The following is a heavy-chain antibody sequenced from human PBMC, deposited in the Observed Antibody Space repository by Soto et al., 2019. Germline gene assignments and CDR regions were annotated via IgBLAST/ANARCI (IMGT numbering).Heavy chain of an antibody. CDR3: ARQGAGGSWSPHAWFDP. J-gene: IGHJ5*02. CDR2: IYPGDSDT. CDR1: GYSFTSYW. Sequence: GESLKISCKGSGYSFTSYWIGWVRQMPGKGLEWMGIIYPGDSDTRYSPSFQGQVTIAADKSISTAYLQWSSLKASDTAMYYCARQGAGGSWSPHAWFDPWGQGTLVTVSS. V-gene: IGHV5-51*01. D-gene: IGHD2-15*01.